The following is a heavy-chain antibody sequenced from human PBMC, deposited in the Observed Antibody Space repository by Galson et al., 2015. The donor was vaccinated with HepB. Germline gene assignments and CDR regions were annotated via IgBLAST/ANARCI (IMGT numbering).Heavy chain of an antibody. CDR2: ISSSGGST. J-gene: IGHJ4*02. CDR1: GFTFSTYG. D-gene: IGHD1-1*01. V-gene: IGHV3-23*01. Sequence: SLRLSCAASGFTFSTYGMSWVRQAPGKGLEWVSAISSSGGSTDYADSVRGRFTISRDNSNNMLYLQMNNLRAEDTAVYYCAKGTTNIDSWGQGIQVTVSS. CDR3: AKGTTNIDS.